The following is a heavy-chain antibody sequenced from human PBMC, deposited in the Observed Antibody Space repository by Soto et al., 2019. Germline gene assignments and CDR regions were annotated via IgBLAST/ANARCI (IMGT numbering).Heavy chain of an antibody. CDR2: IFHTLKT. V-gene: IGHV4-39*02. CDR1: GASITSGNLY. D-gene: IGHD3-9*01. CDR3: AGLHTYRRDWQNYHYYDLDV. J-gene: IGHJ6*02. Sequence: QLQLQESGPGLVNPSETLSLTCAVSGASITSGNLYWGWIRQTPGKGLEWIGSTIFHTLKTYYNPSLKSRLTISLDTSSNHFSLKLSSVTAADTAVYYCAGLHTYRRDWQNYHYYDLDVWGHGTTVTVSS.